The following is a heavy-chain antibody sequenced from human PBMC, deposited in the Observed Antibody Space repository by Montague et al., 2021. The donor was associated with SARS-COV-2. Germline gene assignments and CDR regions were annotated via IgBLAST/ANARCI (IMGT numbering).Heavy chain of an antibody. Sequence: SLRLSCAASGFIVSTAVVSWVRQAPGKGLEWVSTINGGGGCTYYADSMRGRFTISRDNSENTLYLQMNSLRAEDTAIYYCAKGRGTSCSDYWGQGTLVTVSS. CDR2: INGGGGCT. V-gene: IGHV3-23*01. J-gene: IGHJ4*02. CDR1: GFIVSTAV. D-gene: IGHD2-15*01. CDR3: AKGRGTSCSDY.